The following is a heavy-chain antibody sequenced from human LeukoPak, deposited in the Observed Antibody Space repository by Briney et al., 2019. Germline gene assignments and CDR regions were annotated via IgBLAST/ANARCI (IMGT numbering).Heavy chain of an antibody. CDR2: IYYSGST. Sequence: SETLSLTCTVSGGSISSYYWSWIRQPPGKGLEWIGYIYYSGSTNCNPSLKSRVTISVDTSKNQFSLKLSSVTAADTAVYYCARQSSGWYYFDYWGQGTLVTVSS. J-gene: IGHJ4*02. CDR3: ARQSSGWYYFDY. V-gene: IGHV4-59*08. D-gene: IGHD6-19*01. CDR1: GGSISSYY.